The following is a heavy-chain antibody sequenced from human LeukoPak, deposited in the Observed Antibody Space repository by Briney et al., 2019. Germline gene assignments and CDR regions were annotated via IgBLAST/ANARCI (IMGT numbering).Heavy chain of an antibody. Sequence: SETLSLTCTVSGGSISSYYWSWIRQPAGKGLEWIGLIYTSGSTNYNPSLKSRVTMSVDTSKNQFSLKLSSVTAADTAVYYCARDTIFGVVYNWFDPWGQGTLVTVSS. D-gene: IGHD3-3*01. CDR1: GGSISSYY. V-gene: IGHV4-4*07. CDR2: IYTSGST. CDR3: ARDTIFGVVYNWFDP. J-gene: IGHJ5*02.